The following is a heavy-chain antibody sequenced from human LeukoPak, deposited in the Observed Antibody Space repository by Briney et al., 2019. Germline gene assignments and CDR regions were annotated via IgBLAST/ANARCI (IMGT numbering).Heavy chain of an antibody. CDR1: GFTFSSYG. CDR3: ARDRYCGSGSYLDY. D-gene: IGHD3-10*01. V-gene: IGHV3-30*03. J-gene: IGHJ4*02. Sequence: PGGSLRLSCAASGFTFSSYGMHWVRQAPGKGLEWVAVISYDGSNKYYADPVKGRFTISRDNSKNTLYLQMNSLRAEDTAVYYCARDRYCGSGSYLDYWGQGTLVTVSS. CDR2: ISYDGSNK.